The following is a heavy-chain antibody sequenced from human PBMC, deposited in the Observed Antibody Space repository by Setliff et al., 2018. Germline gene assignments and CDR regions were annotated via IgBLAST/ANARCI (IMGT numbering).Heavy chain of an antibody. CDR2: IHYLGTT. J-gene: IGHJ4*02. V-gene: IGHV4-39*01. Sequence: PSETLSLTCTVSGASISSGTYYWGWIRQPPGKGLEWIGRIHYLGTTYSNASLASRLTMSADTSKNQFSLRLTSVTAADTAVYYCARTGTYRYFDHWGQGTLVTVSS. CDR1: GASISSGTYY. CDR3: ARTGTYRYFDH. D-gene: IGHD1-1*01.